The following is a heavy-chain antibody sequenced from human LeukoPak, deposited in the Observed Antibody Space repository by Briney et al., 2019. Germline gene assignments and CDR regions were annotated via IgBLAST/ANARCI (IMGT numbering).Heavy chain of an antibody. CDR1: GFTFSNYA. Sequence: GGSLRFSCAASGFTFSNYAMSWVRQAPGKGLEWVSGISGSGGSTYYADSVKGRFTISRDNSKNTLYLQMNSLRAEDTAVYYCAKTSRIAAVDYWGQGTLVTVSS. CDR2: ISGSGGST. D-gene: IGHD6-13*01. J-gene: IGHJ4*02. CDR3: AKTSRIAAVDY. V-gene: IGHV3-23*01.